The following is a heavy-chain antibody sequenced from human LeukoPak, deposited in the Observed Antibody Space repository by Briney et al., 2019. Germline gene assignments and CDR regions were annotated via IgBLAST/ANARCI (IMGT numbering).Heavy chain of an antibody. J-gene: IGHJ4*02. V-gene: IGHV3-48*01. CDR3: AKESRSDSGYYRDS. Sequence: GGSLRLSCAASGFTFSSYSMNWVRQAPGKGLEWVSYISSSSSTIYYADSVKGRFTISRDNSKNTLYLQMNSLRAEDTAVYYCAKESRSDSGYYRDSWGQGTLVTVSS. CDR1: GFTFSSYS. D-gene: IGHD3-22*01. CDR2: ISSSSSTI.